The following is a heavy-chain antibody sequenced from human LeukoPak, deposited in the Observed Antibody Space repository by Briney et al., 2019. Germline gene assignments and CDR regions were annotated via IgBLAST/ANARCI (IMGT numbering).Heavy chain of an antibody. V-gene: IGHV3-30*02. J-gene: IGHJ4*02. Sequence: GSLRLSCAASGFTFSSYGMHWVRQAPGKGLEWVAFIRYDGSNKYYADSVKGRFTISRDNSKNTLYLQMNSLRAEDTAVYYCAKGSGGFYDSSGYENWGQGTLVTVSS. CDR2: IRYDGSNK. CDR1: GFTFSSYG. D-gene: IGHD3-22*01. CDR3: AKGSGGFYDSSGYEN.